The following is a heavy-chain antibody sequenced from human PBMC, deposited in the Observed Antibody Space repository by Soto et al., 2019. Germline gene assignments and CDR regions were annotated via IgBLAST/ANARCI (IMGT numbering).Heavy chain of an antibody. CDR1: GFNFRLYE. CDR2: ISSSGLTT. D-gene: IGHD2-15*01. J-gene: IGHJ6*02. Sequence: PGGSLRLSCQASGFNFRLYEMHWVRKAPGKGLEWVSYISSSGLTTFYAESVKGRFTISRDNAKNSLYLQMNSLGVEDTAVYYCARDRGYDAHDYYYNAMDVWGQGTTVTVSS. V-gene: IGHV3-48*03. CDR3: ARDRGYDAHDYYYNAMDV.